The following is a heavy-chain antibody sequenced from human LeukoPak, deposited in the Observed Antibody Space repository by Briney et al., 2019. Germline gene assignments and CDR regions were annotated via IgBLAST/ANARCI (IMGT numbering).Heavy chain of an antibody. V-gene: IGHV3-30*04. CDR1: GFTFSTYA. Sequence: PGGSLRLSCAASGFTFSTYAMHWVRQAPGKGLEWVAVISYDGSSKYYADSVKGRFTISRDNSKNTLYLQMNSLRGEDTAVYYCARARSSYGYGDAFDIWGQGTVVTVSS. CDR2: ISYDGSSK. CDR3: ARARSSYGYGDAFDI. D-gene: IGHD5-18*01. J-gene: IGHJ3*02.